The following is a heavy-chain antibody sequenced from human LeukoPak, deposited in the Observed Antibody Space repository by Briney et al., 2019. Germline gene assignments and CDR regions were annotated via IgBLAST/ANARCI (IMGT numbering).Heavy chain of an antibody. D-gene: IGHD4-17*01. Sequence: PSETLSLTCAVSGGSFSGYYWSWIRQPPGKGLEWIGEINHSGSTNYNPSLKSRVTISVDTSKNQFSLKLSSVTAADTAVYYCARDGVTVNAFDIWGQGTMVTVSS. J-gene: IGHJ3*02. CDR2: INHSGST. V-gene: IGHV4-34*01. CDR1: GGSFSGYY. CDR3: ARDGVTVNAFDI.